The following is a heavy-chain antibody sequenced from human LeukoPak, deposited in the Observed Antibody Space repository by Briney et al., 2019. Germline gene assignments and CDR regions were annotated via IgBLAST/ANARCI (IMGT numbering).Heavy chain of an antibody. V-gene: IGHV3-74*01. CDR3: ARDPSGSYSYYFDY. D-gene: IGHD1-26*01. J-gene: IGHJ4*02. CDR2: INSDGSST. Sequence: GGSLRHSCAASGFTFSSYWMHWVRQAPGKGLVWVSRINSDGSSTSYADSVKGRFTISGDNAKNTLYLQMNSLRAEDTAVYYCARDPSGSYSYYFDYWGQGTLVTVSS. CDR1: GFTFSSYW.